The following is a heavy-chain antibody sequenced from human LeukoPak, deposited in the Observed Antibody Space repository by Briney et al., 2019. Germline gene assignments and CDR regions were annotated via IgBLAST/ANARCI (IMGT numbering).Heavy chain of an antibody. D-gene: IGHD2-21*01. CDR3: ARVPRGIPRDY. J-gene: IGHJ4*02. CDR1: GFTFSSYS. Sequence: PGGSLRLSCAAYGFTFSSYSMNWVRQPPGKGLEWVSSISSSSSYIYYADSVKGRFTISRDNAKNSLYLQMNSLRAEDTAVYYCARVPRGIPRDYWGQGTLVTVSS. V-gene: IGHV3-21*01. CDR2: ISSSSSYI.